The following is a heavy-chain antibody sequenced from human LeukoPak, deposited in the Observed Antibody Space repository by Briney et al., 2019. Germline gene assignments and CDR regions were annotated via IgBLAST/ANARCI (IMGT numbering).Heavy chain of an antibody. J-gene: IGHJ6*02. CDR3: AREVFWSGYPRYYYYYGMDV. CDR1: GYTFTSYY. CDR2: INPSGGST. Sequence: ASVKVSCKASGYTFTSYYMHWVRQAPGQGLEWMGIINPSGGSTSYAQKFLGRVTMTRDTSTSTVYMELSSLRSEDTAVYYCAREVFWSGYPRYYYYYGMDVWGQGTTVTVSS. V-gene: IGHV1-46*01. D-gene: IGHD3-3*01.